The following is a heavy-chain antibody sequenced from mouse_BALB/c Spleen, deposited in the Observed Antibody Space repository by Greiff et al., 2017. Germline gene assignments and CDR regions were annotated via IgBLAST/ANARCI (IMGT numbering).Heavy chain of an antibody. Sequence: VMLVESGPGLVAPSQSLSITCTVSGFSLTGYGVNWVRQPPGKGLEWLGMIWGDGSPDYNSALKSRLSISKDNSKSQVFLKMNSLQTDDTARYYCARAHDYDRFAYWGQGTLVTVSA. D-gene: IGHD2-4*01. V-gene: IGHV2-6-7*01. CDR3: ARAHDYDRFAY. J-gene: IGHJ3*01. CDR1: GFSLTGYG. CDR2: IWGDGSP.